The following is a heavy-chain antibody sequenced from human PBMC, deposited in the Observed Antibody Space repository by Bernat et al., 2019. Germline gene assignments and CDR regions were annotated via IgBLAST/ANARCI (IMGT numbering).Heavy chain of an antibody. Sequence: QVQLQESGPGLVKPSETLSLTCTVSGGSISSYYWSWIRQPPGKGLEWIGYIYYSGSTNYNPSLKSRVTISVDTSKNQFSLKLSSVTAADTAVYYCARHTYYYDSSGYYTPHAHYFDYWGQGILVTVSS. CDR3: ARHTYYYDSSGYYTPHAHYFDY. D-gene: IGHD3-22*01. J-gene: IGHJ4*02. CDR2: IYYSGST. V-gene: IGHV4-59*08. CDR1: GGSISSYY.